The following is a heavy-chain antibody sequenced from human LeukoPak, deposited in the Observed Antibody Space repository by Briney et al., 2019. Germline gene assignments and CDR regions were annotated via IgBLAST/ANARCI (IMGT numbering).Heavy chain of an antibody. CDR2: IRSKANSYAT. V-gene: IGHV3-73*01. CDR1: GFTFSSSA. D-gene: IGHD3-3*01. Sequence: PGGSLRLSCAASGFTFSSSAMHWVRQASGKGLEWVGRIRSKANSYATAYAASVKGRFTISRDDSKNTAYLQMNSLKTEDTAVYYCTIRITIFGVVVDYWGQGTLVTVSS. J-gene: IGHJ4*02. CDR3: TIRITIFGVVVDY.